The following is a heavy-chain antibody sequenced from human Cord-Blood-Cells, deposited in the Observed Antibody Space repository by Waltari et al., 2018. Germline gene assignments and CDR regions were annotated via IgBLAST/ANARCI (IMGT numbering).Heavy chain of an antibody. Sequence: QVQLQESCPGLVKPSETLSLTCTVSGGSISSYYWSWIRQTPGRGLEWIGYIYYSGSTNYNPSLKSRVTISVDTSKNQFSLKLSSVTAADTAVYYCARDFLQLGYYGMDVWGQGTTVTVSS. CDR3: ARDFLQLGYYGMDV. J-gene: IGHJ6*02. V-gene: IGHV4-59*13. CDR2: IYYSGST. D-gene: IGHD5-18*01. CDR1: GGSISSYY.